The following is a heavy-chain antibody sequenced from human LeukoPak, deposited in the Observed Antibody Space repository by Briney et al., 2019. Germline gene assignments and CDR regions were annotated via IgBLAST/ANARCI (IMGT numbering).Heavy chain of an antibody. D-gene: IGHD6-19*01. CDR1: GFTFSSYA. V-gene: IGHV3-23*01. CDR2: ICGSGGST. Sequence: GGSLRLSCAASGFTFSSYAMSGVPQAPGKGPEGVSAICGSGGSTYYADYVKGRFNISRDNSKNTLYLQMNSLRAEDTAVYYCANVYSNGWYSGAFDIWGQGTMVTVSS. J-gene: IGHJ3*02. CDR3: ANVYSNGWYSGAFDI.